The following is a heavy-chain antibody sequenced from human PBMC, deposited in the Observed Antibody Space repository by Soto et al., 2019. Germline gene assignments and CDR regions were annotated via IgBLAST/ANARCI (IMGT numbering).Heavy chain of an antibody. D-gene: IGHD2-21*01. CDR1: GDNLSTYG. Sequence: QVQLVQSGPAEKKPWASVKVSCKTSGDNLSTYGISWVRQAPGQGLERIGWISAYNGNTKSTQKFQDRVTMTTDTSTSTAYMEPSSLRSDDTAMYYCARDLIVVSPAAYFDYWGQGTMVTVSS. V-gene: IGHV1-18*01. J-gene: IGHJ4*02. CDR3: ARDLIVVSPAAYFDY. CDR2: ISAYNGNT.